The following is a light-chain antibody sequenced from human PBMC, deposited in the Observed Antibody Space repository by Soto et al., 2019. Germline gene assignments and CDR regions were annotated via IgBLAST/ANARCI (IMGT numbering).Light chain of an antibody. V-gene: IGKV3-15*01. CDR3: QQYSEWPWT. CDR1: QSLYSD. CDR2: GAS. Sequence: PGARPTLSSWASQSLYSDLAWYQQKPGQAPRLLIYGASARATGISARFSGSGSETEFTLTISSLQSEDFALYYCQQYSEWPWTFGQGTRLEI. J-gene: IGKJ5*01.